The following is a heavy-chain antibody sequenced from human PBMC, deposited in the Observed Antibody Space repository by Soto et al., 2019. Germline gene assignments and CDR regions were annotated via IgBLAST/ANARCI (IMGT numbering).Heavy chain of an antibody. Sequence: ASVKVSCKSSGYTFTNYAIHWVRQAPGQRLEWMAWINAGNGNTKYSQNFQGRVTITRDTSASTAYMELSSLRSEDTAVYYCARNLGGRCVDVWGQGTTVTVSS. J-gene: IGHJ6*02. CDR3: ARNLGGRCVDV. D-gene: IGHD2-15*01. CDR1: GYTFTNYA. V-gene: IGHV1-3*01. CDR2: INAGNGNT.